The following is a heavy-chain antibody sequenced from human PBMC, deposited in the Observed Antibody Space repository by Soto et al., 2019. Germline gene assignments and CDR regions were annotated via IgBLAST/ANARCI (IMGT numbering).Heavy chain of an antibody. CDR3: ARGVFGAAAGEYYFDY. CDR2: RNPNSGNT. J-gene: IGHJ4*02. D-gene: IGHD6-13*01. Sequence: QVQLVQSGAEVKKPGASVKVSCKASGYTFTSYDINWVRQATGQGLGGKGWRNPNSGNTVYAQKFQGRGNMTRNTSISTAYMELSSLRSEDTAVYYCARGVFGAAAGEYYFDYWGQGTLVTVSS. V-gene: IGHV1-8*01. CDR1: GYTFTSYD.